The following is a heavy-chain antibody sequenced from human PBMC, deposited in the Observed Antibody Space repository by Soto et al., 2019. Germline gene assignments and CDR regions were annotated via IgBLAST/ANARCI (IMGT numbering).Heavy chain of an antibody. CDR3: AKGMYYYDSSGYRLFDY. D-gene: IGHD3-22*01. CDR2: ISVSGGST. V-gene: IGHV3-23*01. Sequence: EVQLLDSGGGLIQPGGSLRLSCAASGFTFRNYAMNWVRQAPGKGLEWVSGISVSGGSTYYADSVKGRFTVSRDNSKNTVFLQMNSLRAEDTDVYFCAKGMYYYDSSGYRLFDYWGQGTLVTVSS. CDR1: GFTFRNYA. J-gene: IGHJ4*02.